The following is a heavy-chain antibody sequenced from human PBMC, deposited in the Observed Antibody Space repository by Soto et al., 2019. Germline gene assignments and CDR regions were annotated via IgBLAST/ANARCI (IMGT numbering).Heavy chain of an antibody. CDR2: IIPIFGTA. Sequence: QVQMVQSGAEVKKPGPSVKVSCKASGGTFSSYAISWVRQAPGQGLEWMGGIIPIFGTANYAQKFQGRVTITADESTSTAYMELSSLRSEDTAVYYCVRGHDGSGSYLNWFDPWGQGTLVTVSS. D-gene: IGHD3-10*01. V-gene: IGHV1-69*01. J-gene: IGHJ5*02. CDR1: GGTFSSYA. CDR3: VRGHDGSGSYLNWFDP.